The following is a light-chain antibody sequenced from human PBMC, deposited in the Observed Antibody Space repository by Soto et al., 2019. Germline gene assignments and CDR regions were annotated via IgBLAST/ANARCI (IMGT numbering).Light chain of an antibody. J-gene: IGLJ1*01. CDR1: SSDVGGYNY. V-gene: IGLV2-14*01. CDR2: EVS. Sequence: QSALTQPASVSGSPGQSITISCTGTSSDVGGYNYVSWYQQHPGKAPKLMIYEVSNRPSGVSNRFSGSKSGNTASLTISGLQAEDVADYSCSSYTSSSIDYVFGTGTKVTVL. CDR3: SSYTSSSIDYV.